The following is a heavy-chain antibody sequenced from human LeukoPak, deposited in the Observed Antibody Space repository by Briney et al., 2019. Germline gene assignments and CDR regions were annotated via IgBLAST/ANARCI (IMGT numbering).Heavy chain of an antibody. J-gene: IGHJ4*02. D-gene: IGHD3-10*01. CDR1: GYTLTELS. Sequence: ASVKVSCKVSGYTLTELSMHWVRQGPGKGLEWMGGFDPEDGETIYAQKFQGRVTMTEDTSTDTAYMELSSLRSEDTAVYYCATSLLWFGELSPPFDYWGQGTLVTVSS. CDR2: FDPEDGET. V-gene: IGHV1-24*01. CDR3: ATSLLWFGELSPPFDY.